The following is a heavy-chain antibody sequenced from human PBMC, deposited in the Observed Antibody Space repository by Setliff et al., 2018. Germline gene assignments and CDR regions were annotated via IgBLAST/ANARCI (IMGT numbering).Heavy chain of an antibody. CDR1: GYTFTSYG. V-gene: IGHV1-8*02. Sequence: ASVKVSCKASGYTFTSYGISWVRQAPGQGLEWMGWMNPNSGNTGYAQKFQGRVTMTRNTSISTAYMELSSLRSEDTGVYYCARRVGSVGIQLPDYWGQGTPVTVSS. D-gene: IGHD5-18*01. J-gene: IGHJ4*02. CDR3: ARRVGSVGIQLPDY. CDR2: MNPNSGNT.